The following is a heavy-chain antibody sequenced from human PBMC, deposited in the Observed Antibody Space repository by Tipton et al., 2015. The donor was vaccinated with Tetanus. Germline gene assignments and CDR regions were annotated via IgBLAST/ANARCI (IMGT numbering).Heavy chain of an antibody. CDR2: IIPIFGTA. D-gene: IGHD5-24*01. V-gene: IGHV1-69*01. CDR3: ARGRTRDGYNLDAFDI. J-gene: IGHJ3*02. Sequence: QSGAEVKKPGSSVKVSCKASGGTFSSYAISWVRQAPGQGLEWMGGIIPIFGTANYAQKFQGRVTITADESTSTAYMELSSLRSEDTAVHYCARGRTRDGYNLDAFDIWGRGTMVTVSS. CDR1: GGTFSSYA.